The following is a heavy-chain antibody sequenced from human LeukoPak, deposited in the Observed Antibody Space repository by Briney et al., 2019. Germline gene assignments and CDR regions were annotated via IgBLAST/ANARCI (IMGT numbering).Heavy chain of an antibody. J-gene: IGHJ4*02. V-gene: IGHV5-51*01. CDR3: ARRQGCSSSSCPPDY. CDR2: SYPGDSDT. Sequence: GESLKISCRGSGYSFTTYWIGWVRQMPGKGLEWMGISYPGDSDTRYTPSFQGQVTMSADKSINTAYLQWSSLRASDTAMYYCARRQGCSSSSCPPDYWGQGTLVTVSP. CDR1: GYSFTTYW. D-gene: IGHD2-2*01.